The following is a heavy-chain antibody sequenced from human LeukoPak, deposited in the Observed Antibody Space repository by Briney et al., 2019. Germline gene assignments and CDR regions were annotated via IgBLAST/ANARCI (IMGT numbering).Heavy chain of an antibody. Sequence: SETLSLTCAVYGGSFSGYYWSWIRQPPGKGLEWIGEINHSGSTNYNPSLKSRVTISVDTSKNQFSLKLSSVTAADTAVYYCARGQSMYYYGSGSSGLDYWGQGTLVTVSS. J-gene: IGHJ4*02. CDR2: INHSGST. CDR1: GGSFSGYY. D-gene: IGHD3-10*01. CDR3: ARGQSMYYYGSGSSGLDY. V-gene: IGHV4-34*01.